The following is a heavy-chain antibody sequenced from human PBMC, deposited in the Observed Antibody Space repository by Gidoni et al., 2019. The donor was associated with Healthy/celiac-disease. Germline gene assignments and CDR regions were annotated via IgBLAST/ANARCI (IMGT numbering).Heavy chain of an antibody. CDR1: GFTFSSYA. J-gene: IGHJ3*02. CDR2: ISGSGGST. Sequence: EVQLLESGGGLVQPGGTLRLSCAASGFTFSSYAMSWVRPAPGKGLEWVSAISGSGGSTYYADSVKGRFTISRDNSKNTLYLQMNSLRAEDTAVYYCANTRIVVVPAATTPRRIAAAGSAFDIWGQGTMVTVSS. V-gene: IGHV3-23*01. CDR3: ANTRIVVVPAATTPRRIAAAGSAFDI. D-gene: IGHD2-2*01.